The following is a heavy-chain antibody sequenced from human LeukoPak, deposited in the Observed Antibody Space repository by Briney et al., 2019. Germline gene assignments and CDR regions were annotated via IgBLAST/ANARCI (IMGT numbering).Heavy chain of an antibody. CDR1: GGTFSSYT. Sequence: SCKASGGTFSSYTISWVRQAPGKGLEWVAFIRYDGSNKYYADSVKGRFTISRDNSKHTLYLQMDSLRAEDTAVYYCAKDYDYSNYRFDYWGQGTLVTVSS. CDR3: AKDYDYSNYRFDY. J-gene: IGHJ4*02. V-gene: IGHV3-30*02. D-gene: IGHD4-11*01. CDR2: IRYDGSNK.